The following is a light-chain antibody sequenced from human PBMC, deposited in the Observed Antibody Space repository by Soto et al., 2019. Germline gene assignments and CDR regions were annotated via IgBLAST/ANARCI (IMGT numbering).Light chain of an antibody. CDR1: QSISTW. CDR3: QQYNVFSPYT. CDR2: KSS. J-gene: IGKJ2*01. Sequence: DIPMTQSPSSLSASVGDRVTITSLASQSISTWLAWYPLKPGKAPKLLIYKSSNLQIGVPSRFSGSGSGTAFTLTISSLQPDDFATYCCQQYNVFSPYTFGKGTKLAI. V-gene: IGKV1-5*03.